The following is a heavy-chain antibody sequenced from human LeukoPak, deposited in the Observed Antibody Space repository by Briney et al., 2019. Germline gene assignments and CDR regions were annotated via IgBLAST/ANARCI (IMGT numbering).Heavy chain of an antibody. D-gene: IGHD3/OR15-3a*01. J-gene: IGHJ4*02. CDR3: ATGREYLYDLISDY. CDR2: ISGSGGST. Sequence: GGSLRLSCAASGFTFSSYAMSWVRQAPGKGLEWVSVISGSGGSTYYADSVKGRFTISRDNSKNTLYLQMNSLRAEDTAVYYCATGREYLYDLISDYWGQGTLVTVSS. V-gene: IGHV3-23*01. CDR1: GFTFSSYA.